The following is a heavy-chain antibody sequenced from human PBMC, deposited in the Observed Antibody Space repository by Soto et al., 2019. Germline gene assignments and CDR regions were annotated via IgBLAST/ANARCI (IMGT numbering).Heavy chain of an antibody. CDR2: IYYSGST. J-gene: IGHJ4*02. V-gene: IGHV4-31*03. CDR1: GGSISSGGYY. Sequence: LSLTCTVSGGSISSGGYYWSWIRQHPGKGLEWIGYIYYSGSTYYNPSLKSRVTISVDTSKNQFSLKLSSVTAADTAVYYCARGTTVVTPYFDYWGQGTLVTVSS. D-gene: IGHD4-17*01. CDR3: ARGTTVVTPYFDY.